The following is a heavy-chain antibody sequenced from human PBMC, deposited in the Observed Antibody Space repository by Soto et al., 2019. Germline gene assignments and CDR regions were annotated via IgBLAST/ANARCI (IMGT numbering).Heavy chain of an antibody. V-gene: IGHV1-18*01. Sequence: QVQLVQSGAEVKKPGASVKVSCKAPGYIFSTYGITWVRQAPGQGLEWMGWITTYNGDTNFAQTFQGRVTMTADTSTNTVYLELRSLTSDDTAIYYCAVLNSLPYESRGYEPRYWYFDLWGRGTLVTVSS. J-gene: IGHJ2*01. CDR2: ITTYNGDT. CDR1: GYIFSTYG. D-gene: IGHD6-25*01. CDR3: AVLNSLPYESRGYEPRYWYFDL.